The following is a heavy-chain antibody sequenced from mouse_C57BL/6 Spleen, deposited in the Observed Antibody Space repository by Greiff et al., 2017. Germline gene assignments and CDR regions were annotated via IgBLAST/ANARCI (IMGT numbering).Heavy chain of an antibody. J-gene: IGHJ2*01. V-gene: IGHV1-82*01. CDR1: GYAFSSSW. CDR2: IYRGDGDT. D-gene: IGHD1-1*01. Sequence: QVQLQQSGPELVKPGASVKISCKASGYAFSSSWMNWVKQRPGKGLEWIGRIYRGDGDTNYNSKCKEKAKLTADKSTSTAYMQLTTLKSEDAAVYFCSSNFDYWGQGTTLTVSS. CDR3: SSNFDY.